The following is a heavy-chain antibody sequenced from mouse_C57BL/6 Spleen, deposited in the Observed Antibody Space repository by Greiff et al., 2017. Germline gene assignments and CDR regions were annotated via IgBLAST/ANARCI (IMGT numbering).Heavy chain of an antibody. CDR3: ARGATEVEGDY. V-gene: IGHV1-52*01. J-gene: IGHJ4*01. CDR1: GYTFTSYW. CDR2: IDPSDSET. Sequence: VQLQQPGAELVRPGSSVKLSCKASGYTFTSYWMHWVKQRPIQGLEWIGNIDPSDSETHYNQKFKDKATLTVDKSSSTAYMQLSSLTSEDSAVYYCARGATEVEGDYWGQGTSVTVSS. D-gene: IGHD1-1*01.